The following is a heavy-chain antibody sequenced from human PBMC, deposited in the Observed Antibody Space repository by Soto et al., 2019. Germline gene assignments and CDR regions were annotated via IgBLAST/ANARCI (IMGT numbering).Heavy chain of an antibody. V-gene: IGHV1-69*01. CDR2: IIPIFGTA. D-gene: IGHD3-10*01. Sequence: QVQLVQSGAEVKKPGSSVKVSCKASGGTFSSYAISWVRQAPGQGREWMGGIIPIFGTANDAQKFQGRVTITADESTSTAYMELSSLRSEDTAVYYCARDDYGSGRTYYYYCGMDVWGQGTTVTGSS. CDR1: GGTFSSYA. CDR3: ARDDYGSGRTYYYYCGMDV. J-gene: IGHJ6*02.